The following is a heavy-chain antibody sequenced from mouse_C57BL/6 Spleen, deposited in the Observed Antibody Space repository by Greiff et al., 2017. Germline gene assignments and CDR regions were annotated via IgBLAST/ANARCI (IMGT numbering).Heavy chain of an antibody. CDR2: IDPETGGT. CDR1: GYTFTDYE. D-gene: IGHD2-4*01. J-gene: IGHJ4*01. CDR3: TRGHDYHYAMDY. V-gene: IGHV1-15*01. Sequence: QVQLKQSGAELVRPGASVTLSCKASGYTFTDYEMHWVKQTPVHGLEWIGAIDPETGGTAYNQKFKGKAILTADKSSSTAYMELRSLTSEDSAVYYCTRGHDYHYAMDYWGQGTSVTVSS.